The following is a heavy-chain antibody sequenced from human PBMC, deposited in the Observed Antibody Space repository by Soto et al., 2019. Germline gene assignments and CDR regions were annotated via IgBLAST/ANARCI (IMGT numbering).Heavy chain of an antibody. Sequence: QVQLVQSGAEVKKPGSSVKVSCKASGGTFSSYAISWVRQAPGQGLEWMGGIIPIFGTANYAQKFQGRVTITADESTSTADMELSSLRSEDTAVYYCARASAYCSGGSCLPYYYYYGMDVWGQGTTVTVSS. J-gene: IGHJ6*02. CDR3: ARASAYCSGGSCLPYYYYYGMDV. CDR1: GGTFSSYA. V-gene: IGHV1-69*01. CDR2: IIPIFGTA. D-gene: IGHD2-15*01.